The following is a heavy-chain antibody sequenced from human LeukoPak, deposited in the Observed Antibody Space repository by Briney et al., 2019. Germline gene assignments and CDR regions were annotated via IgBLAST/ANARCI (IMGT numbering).Heavy chain of an antibody. CDR2: IYYSGST. V-gene: IGHV4-39*07. CDR1: GGSISSSSYY. J-gene: IGHJ3*02. Sequence: SETLSLTCTVSGGSISSSSYYWGWIRQPPGKGLEWIGSIYYSGSTYYNPSLKSRVTISVDTSKNQFSLKLSSVTAADTAVYYCARVRAYCGGDCYYAFDIWGQGTMVTVSS. CDR3: ARVRAYCGGDCYYAFDI. D-gene: IGHD2-21*01.